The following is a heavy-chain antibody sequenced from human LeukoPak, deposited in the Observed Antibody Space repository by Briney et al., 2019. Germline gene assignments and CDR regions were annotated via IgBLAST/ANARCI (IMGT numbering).Heavy chain of an antibody. D-gene: IGHD2-15*01. Sequence: GGSLRLSCAASGFTVSSNYMSWVRQAPGKGLEWVSSISSSSSYIYYADSVKGRFTISRDNAKNSLYLQMNSLRAEDTAVYYCARALYCSGGSCYPYYFDYWGQGTLVTVSS. CDR2: ISSSSSYI. V-gene: IGHV3-21*01. CDR3: ARALYCSGGSCYPYYFDY. J-gene: IGHJ4*02. CDR1: GFTVSSNY.